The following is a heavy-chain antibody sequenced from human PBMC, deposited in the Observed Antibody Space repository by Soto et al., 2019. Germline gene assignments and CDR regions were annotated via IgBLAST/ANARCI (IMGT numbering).Heavy chain of an antibody. CDR3: ARGRIAAAGYGMDV. CDR2: INHSGST. Sequence: SETLSLTCAVYGGSFSGYYWSWIRQPPGKGLEWIGEINHSGSTNYNPSLKSRVTISVDTSKNQFSLKLSSVTAADTAVYYCARGRIAAAGYGMDVWGQGTTVTVSS. CDR1: GGSFSGYY. J-gene: IGHJ6*02. D-gene: IGHD6-13*01. V-gene: IGHV4-34*01.